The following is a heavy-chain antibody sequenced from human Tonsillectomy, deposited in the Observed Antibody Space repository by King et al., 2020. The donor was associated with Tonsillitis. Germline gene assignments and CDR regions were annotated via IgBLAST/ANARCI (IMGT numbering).Heavy chain of an antibody. V-gene: IGHV4-59*01. CDR3: ARVAGTYGGFGQLYFDY. CDR2: IYYSEST. CDR1: GGAISTYY. D-gene: IGHD2-8*01. J-gene: IGHJ4*02. Sequence: QLQESGPGLVKPSETLSLTCTVSGGAISTYYWSWIRQTPGKGLEWIGYIYYSESTNYNPSLMSRVTISLDTSKNQFSLKPSSVTAADTAVYYCARVAGTYGGFGQLYFDYWGQGTLVTVSS.